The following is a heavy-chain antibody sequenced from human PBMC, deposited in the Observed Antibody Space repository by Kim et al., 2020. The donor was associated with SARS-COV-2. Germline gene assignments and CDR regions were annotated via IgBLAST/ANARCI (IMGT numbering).Heavy chain of an antibody. CDR1: GFTFSSYS. Sequence: GGSLRLSCAASGFTFSSYSMNWVRQAPGKGLEWVSSISSSSSYIYYADSVKGRFTISRDNAKNSLYLQMNSLRAEDTAVYYCARTVLINYDFWSGYDNDPGYWGQGTLVTVSS. J-gene: IGHJ4*02. CDR3: ARTVLINYDFWSGYDNDPGY. CDR2: ISSSSSYI. D-gene: IGHD3-3*01. V-gene: IGHV3-21*01.